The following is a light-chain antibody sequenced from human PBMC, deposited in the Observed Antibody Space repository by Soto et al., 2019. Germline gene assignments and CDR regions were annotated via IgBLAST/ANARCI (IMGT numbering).Light chain of an antibody. Sequence: EIVLTPSPGTLSLSPGERATLSCSASQSVSNNYLAWYQQKPGQAPRLLIYGASNRATGIPDRFSGSGSGTDFTLTISRLEPEDFAVYYCQQYVTSPWAFGQGTKVDI. CDR2: GAS. V-gene: IGKV3-20*01. CDR3: QQYVTSPWA. CDR1: QSVSNNY. J-gene: IGKJ1*01.